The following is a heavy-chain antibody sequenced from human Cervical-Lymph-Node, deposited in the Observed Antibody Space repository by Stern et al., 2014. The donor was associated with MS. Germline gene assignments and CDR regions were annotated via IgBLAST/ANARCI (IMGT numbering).Heavy chain of an antibody. J-gene: IGHJ4*02. CDR1: GFTFSSYA. D-gene: IGHD2-21*02. CDR2: ISYDGSNK. V-gene: IGHV3-30*01. Sequence: VQLVLSGGGVVQPGRSLRLSCAASGFTFSSYAMHWVRQAPGKGLEWVAVISYDGSNKYYADSVKGRFTISRDNSKNTLYLQMNSLRAEDTAVYYCARERVVTRVGPFDYWGQGTLVTVSS. CDR3: ARERVVTRVGPFDY.